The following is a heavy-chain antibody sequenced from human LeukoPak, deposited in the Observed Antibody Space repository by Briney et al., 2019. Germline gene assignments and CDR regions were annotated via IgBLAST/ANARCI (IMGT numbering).Heavy chain of an antibody. V-gene: IGHV4-59*08. CDR1: GGSIISYY. J-gene: IGHJ2*01. CDR2: IYYSGST. CDR3: ARARDGYNGLYFDL. Sequence: SGTLSLTCTVSGGSIISYYWSWIRQPPGKGLEWIGYIYYSGSTNYNPSLKSRVTISVDTSKNQFSLKLSSVTAADTAVYYCARARDGYNGLYFDLRGRGTLVTVSS. D-gene: IGHD5-24*01.